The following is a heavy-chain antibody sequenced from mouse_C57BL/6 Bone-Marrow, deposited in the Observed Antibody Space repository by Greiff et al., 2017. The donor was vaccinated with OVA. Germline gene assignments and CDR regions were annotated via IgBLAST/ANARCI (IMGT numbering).Heavy chain of an antibody. CDR1: GFNIKDDY. CDR3: TTRDEEGY. CDR2: IDPENGDT. J-gene: IGHJ2*01. Sequence: EVQLQESGAELVRPGASVKLSCTASGFNIKDDYMHWVKQRPEQGLEWIGWIDPENGDTEYASKFQGKATITADTSSNTAYLQLSSLTSEDTAVYYCTTRDEEGYWGQGTTLTVSS. D-gene: IGHD3-3*01. V-gene: IGHV14-4*01.